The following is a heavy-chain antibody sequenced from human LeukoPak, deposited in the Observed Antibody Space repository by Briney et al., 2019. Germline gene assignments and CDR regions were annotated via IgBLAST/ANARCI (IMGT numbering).Heavy chain of an antibody. V-gene: IGHV4-39*07. Sequence: KASETLSLTCTVSGGSISTYTYYWGWIRQPPGKGLEWIGSMYYSGSTNYNPSLKSRVTTSVDTSQNQFSLKLSSVSAADTAIYYCARLREKNSGGIKGMDVWGKGTTVTVSS. CDR3: ARLREKNSGGIKGMDV. D-gene: IGHD2-15*01. CDR1: GGSISTYTYY. CDR2: MYYSGST. J-gene: IGHJ6*04.